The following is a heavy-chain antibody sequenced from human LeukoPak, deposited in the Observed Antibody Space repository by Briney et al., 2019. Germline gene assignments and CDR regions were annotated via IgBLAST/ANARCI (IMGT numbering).Heavy chain of an antibody. D-gene: IGHD7-27*01. CDR3: ARDPNWGSGY. V-gene: IGHV3-7*01. Sequence: PGGSLRPSCTASGFTFSNFWMTWARQPPGKGLEWVATVKTDGSDKYYVDSVRGRFTISRDNARNSLYLSMNSLRDVDTAIYYCARDPNWGSGYWGQGTLVTVSS. J-gene: IGHJ4*02. CDR2: VKTDGSDK. CDR1: GFTFSNFW.